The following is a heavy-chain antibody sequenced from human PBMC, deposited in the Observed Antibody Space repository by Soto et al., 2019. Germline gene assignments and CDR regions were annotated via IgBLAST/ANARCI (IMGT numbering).Heavy chain of an antibody. CDR2: ISSDATKK. CDR1: GFTFRTYG. D-gene: IGHD6-19*01. CDR3: AKEAPGGWHFFDS. V-gene: IGHV3-30*18. J-gene: IGHJ4*02. Sequence: PRGSLRLSCAASGFTFRTYGMHWVRQAPGEGLEWVADISSDATKKHYADSVKGRFTISRDNSKNTLYLQMISLRNEDTAVYYCAKEAPGGWHFFDSWGQGLLVTVSS.